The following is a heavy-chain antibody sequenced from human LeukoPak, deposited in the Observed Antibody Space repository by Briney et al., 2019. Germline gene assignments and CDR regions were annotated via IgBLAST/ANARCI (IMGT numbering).Heavy chain of an antibody. CDR2: IYYSGST. CDR3: ARALKPAHFDL. D-gene: IGHD1-14*01. CDR1: GGSIGSTNYY. V-gene: IGHV4-39*07. J-gene: IGHJ2*01. Sequence: SETLSLTCTVSGGSIGSTNYYWGWIRQPPGKGLEWIANIYYSGSTYYNPSLKSRVTISVDTSKNQFSLKLSSVTAADTAVYYCARALKPAHFDLWGRGTLVTVSS.